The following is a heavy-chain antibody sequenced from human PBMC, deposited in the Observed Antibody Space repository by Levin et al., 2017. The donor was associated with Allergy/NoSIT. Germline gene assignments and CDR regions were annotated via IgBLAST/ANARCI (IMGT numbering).Heavy chain of an antibody. CDR2: ISYDGSDQ. J-gene: IGHJ4*02. D-gene: IGHD3-3*01. CDR3: ARHPMEWLIFRGSFDY. V-gene: IGHV3-30*04. CDR1: GLTFNTYA. Sequence: PGGSLRLSCAASGLTFNTYAMHWVRQAPGKGLEWVSVISYDGSDQYYADSVRGRFTISRDNSKNTLYLQLNSLRPEDTGVYYCARHPMEWLIFRGSFDYWGQGIPVTVSS.